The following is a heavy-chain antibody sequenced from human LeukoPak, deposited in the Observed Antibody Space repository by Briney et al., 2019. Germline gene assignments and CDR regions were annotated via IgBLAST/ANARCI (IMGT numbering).Heavy chain of an antibody. CDR1: GGSISSSSYY. V-gene: IGHV4-39*01. Sequence: SETLSLTCTVSGGSISSSSYYWGWIRQPPGKGLEWIGSIYYSGSTYYNPSLKSRVTIPVDTSKNQFSLKLSSVTAADTAVYYCARFPARGDIVVVPAASDAFDIWGQGTMVTVSS. CDR2: IYYSGST. D-gene: IGHD2-2*01. CDR3: ARFPARGDIVVVPAASDAFDI. J-gene: IGHJ3*02.